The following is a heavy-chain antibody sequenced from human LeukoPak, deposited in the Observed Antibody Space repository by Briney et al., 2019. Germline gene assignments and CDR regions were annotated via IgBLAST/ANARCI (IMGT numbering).Heavy chain of an antibody. J-gene: IGHJ4*02. CDR1: SYTFSSKG. CDR2: ISVYNGNT. Sequence: GASVKVSCKTSSYTFSSKGITWVRQAPGQGLEWMGWISVYNGNTKYAQKLQGRVTMTTDTSTTTAYMELRSLRSDDTAMYYCARDINAYGDSPSDYWGQGTLVTVSS. V-gene: IGHV1-18*01. D-gene: IGHD4-17*01. CDR3: ARDINAYGDSPSDY.